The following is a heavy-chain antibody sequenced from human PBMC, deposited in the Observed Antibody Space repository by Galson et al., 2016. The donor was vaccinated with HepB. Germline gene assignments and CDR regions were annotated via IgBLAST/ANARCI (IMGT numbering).Heavy chain of an antibody. D-gene: IGHD6-13*01. CDR1: GFTFGDYA. J-gene: IGHJ6*01. CDR3: AKVLPYSAGHGMDV. Sequence: SLRLSCAASGFTFGDYAMSWVRQAPGKGLEWVSLISGGNTYYADSVRGRFTISRDNSKNTLYLQMNSLRAEDTAVYYCAKVLPYSAGHGMDVRGQGTTVTVSS. CDR2: ISGGNT. V-gene: IGHV3-23*01.